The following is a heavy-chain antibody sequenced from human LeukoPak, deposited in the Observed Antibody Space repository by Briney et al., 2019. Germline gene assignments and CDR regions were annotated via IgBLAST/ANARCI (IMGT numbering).Heavy chain of an antibody. CDR1: GFTFSSYW. D-gene: IGHD3-3*01. CDR2: INSDGSST. J-gene: IGHJ4*02. CDR3: ARDIATPLRFLEWSPLDY. V-gene: IGHV3-74*01. Sequence: GGSLRLSCAASGFTFSSYWMHWVRQAPGKGLVWVSRINSDGSSTSYADSVKGRFTISSDNAKNTLYLQMNSLRAEDTAVYYCARDIATPLRFLEWSPLDYWGQGTLVTVSS.